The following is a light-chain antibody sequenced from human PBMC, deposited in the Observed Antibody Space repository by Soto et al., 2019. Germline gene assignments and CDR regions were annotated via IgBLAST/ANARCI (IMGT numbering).Light chain of an antibody. J-gene: IGKJ5*01. CDR2: DAS. Sequence: EIVLTQSPATLSLSPGERATLSCRASQSVSSYLAWYQQKPGQAPRLLIYDASNRATGIPARFSGSGSGTDITLTISSLEPEDFAVYYCKQRSSWPPITFGQGTLLEIK. CDR3: KQRSSWPPIT. CDR1: QSVSSY. V-gene: IGKV3-11*01.